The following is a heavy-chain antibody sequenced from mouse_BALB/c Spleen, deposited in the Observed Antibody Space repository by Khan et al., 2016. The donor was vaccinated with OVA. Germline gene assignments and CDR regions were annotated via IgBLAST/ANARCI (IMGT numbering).Heavy chain of an antibody. Sequence: QVQLKESGAELVRPGASVKLSCKTSGYIFTSYWIHWIKQRSGQGLEWIARIYPGTDNTYYSEKLKEKAPLTADTSSSTAYMQLSSLTSEDSAVYFGAREGDLYYFDYWGQGTTLTVSS. V-gene: IGHV1S132*01. CDR1: GYIFTSYW. CDR3: AREGDLYYFDY. J-gene: IGHJ2*01. CDR2: IYPGTDNT.